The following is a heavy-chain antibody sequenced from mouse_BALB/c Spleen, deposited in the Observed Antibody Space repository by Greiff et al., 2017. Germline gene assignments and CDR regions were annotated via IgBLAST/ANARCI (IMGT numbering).Heavy chain of an antibody. Sequence: EVKLVESGPGLVKPSQSLSLTCTVTGYSITSDYAWNWIRQFPGNKLEWMGYISYSGSTSYNPSLKSRISITRDTSKNQFFLQLNSVTTEDTATYYCATKAWFAYWGQGTLVTVSA. V-gene: IGHV3-2*02. CDR2: ISYSGST. CDR3: ATKAWFAY. J-gene: IGHJ3*01. CDR1: GYSITSDYA.